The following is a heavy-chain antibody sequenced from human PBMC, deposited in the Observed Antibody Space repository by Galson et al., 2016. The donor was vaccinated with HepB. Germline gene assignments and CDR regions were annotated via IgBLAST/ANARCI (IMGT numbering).Heavy chain of an antibody. V-gene: IGHV3-64D*06. CDR1: GFTFSNYG. D-gene: IGHD3-16*01. J-gene: IGHJ4*02. CDR3: VKGTRLYDY. Sequence: SLRLSCAASGFTFSNYGMHWVRQAPGKGLEYVSAINTNEGSRYYADSVKGRFTISRDNSKSTLYLQMSSLRAEDTAVYYCVKGTRLYDYWDQGTLVTVSS. CDR2: INTNEGSR.